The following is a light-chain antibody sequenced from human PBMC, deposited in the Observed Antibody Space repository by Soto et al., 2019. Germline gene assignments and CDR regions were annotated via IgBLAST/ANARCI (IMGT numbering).Light chain of an antibody. J-gene: IGLJ1*01. V-gene: IGLV2-8*01. CDR2: EVN. CDR3: SSYAGSSNV. CDR1: SSDVGGYNY. Sequence: QSMLTQPPSASGSPGQSVAISCTGTSSDVGGYNYVSWYQQHPGKAPKLMIYEVNKRPSGVPDRFYGSKSGNTASLTVSGLQAEDEADYYCSSYAGSSNVFGTGTKVTVL.